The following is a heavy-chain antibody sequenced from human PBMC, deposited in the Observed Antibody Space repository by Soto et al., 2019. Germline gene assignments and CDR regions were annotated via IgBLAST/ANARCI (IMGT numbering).Heavy chain of an antibody. V-gene: IGHV1-69*01. CDR3: AGGHGYNGAHFDY. Sequence: QVQLVQSGTELKKPGSSVNVSCKASGGTFDSYAITWVRQAPGQGLEWMGGIIPIFKTPKYAQKFQGRVTITADESTSTASMEMSSLTSEDTALYYGAGGHGYNGAHFDYWGQGTLVTVSS. CDR2: IIPIFKTP. CDR1: GGTFDSYA. D-gene: IGHD6-25*01. J-gene: IGHJ4*02.